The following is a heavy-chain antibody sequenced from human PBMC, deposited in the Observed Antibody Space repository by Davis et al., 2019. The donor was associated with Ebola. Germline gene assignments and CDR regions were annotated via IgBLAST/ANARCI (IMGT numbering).Heavy chain of an antibody. CDR1: GFTFSDFY. Sequence: PGGSLRLSCAASGFTFSDFYMHWIRQAPGKGLECVSYISGSDGSMYYADSVKGRFTISRDNANNSLYLQMKNLRVDDMGIYYCARMITGLDSWGQGTLVTVSS. D-gene: IGHD3-16*01. CDR2: ISGSDGSM. J-gene: IGHJ4*02. CDR3: ARMITGLDS. V-gene: IGHV3-11*04.